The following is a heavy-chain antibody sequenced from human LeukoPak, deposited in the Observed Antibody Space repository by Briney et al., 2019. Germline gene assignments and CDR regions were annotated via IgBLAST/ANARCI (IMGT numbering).Heavy chain of an antibody. J-gene: IGHJ4*02. Sequence: ASVKVSCKGSGYTFTSYAMHWVRQAPGQRLEWMGWINAGNGNTKYSQKFQGRVTITRDTSASTAYMELSSLRSEDTAVYYCARDALPYYYGSGSYYHYFDYWGQGALVTVSS. CDR1: GYTFTSYA. CDR3: ARDALPYYYGSGSYYHYFDY. CDR2: INAGNGNT. V-gene: IGHV1-3*01. D-gene: IGHD3-10*01.